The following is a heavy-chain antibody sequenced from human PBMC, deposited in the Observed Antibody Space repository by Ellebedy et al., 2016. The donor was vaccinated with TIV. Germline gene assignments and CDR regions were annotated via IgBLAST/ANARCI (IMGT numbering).Heavy chain of an antibody. V-gene: IGHV1-46*01. CDR3: ARDEKDYYDSSGYYAD. D-gene: IGHD3-22*01. CDR1: GYTFTSYY. CDR2: INPSGGST. J-gene: IGHJ4*02. Sequence: ASVKVSCKASGYTFTSYYMHWVRQAPGQGLEWMGIINPSGGSTSYAQKFQGRVTMTRDTSTSTVYMELSSLRSEDTAVYYCARDEKDYYDSSGYYADWGQGTLVTVSS.